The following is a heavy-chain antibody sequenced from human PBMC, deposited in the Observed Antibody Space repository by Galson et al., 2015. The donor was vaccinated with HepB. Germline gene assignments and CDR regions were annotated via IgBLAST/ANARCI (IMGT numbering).Heavy chain of an antibody. V-gene: IGHV1-3*01. CDR2: INAGNGNT. Sequence: SVKVSCKASGYTFTSYAMHWVRQAPGQWLEWMGWINAGNGNTKYSQKFQGRVTITRDTSASTAYMELSSLRSEDTAVYYCARDPGEGVMDVWGQGTTVTVSS. D-gene: IGHD4-17*01. CDR3: ARDPGEGVMDV. CDR1: GYTFTSYA. J-gene: IGHJ6*02.